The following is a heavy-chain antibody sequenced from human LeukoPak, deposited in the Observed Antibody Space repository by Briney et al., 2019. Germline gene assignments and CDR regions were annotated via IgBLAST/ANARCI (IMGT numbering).Heavy chain of an antibody. CDR2: ISGSGGRT. CDR3: AKDGRCSGGSCYSYFDY. J-gene: IGHJ4*02. D-gene: IGHD2-15*01. V-gene: IGHV3-23*01. Sequence: GGSLRLSCAASGFTFSSYAMSWVRQAPGKGLEWVSAISGSGGRTYYADSVKGRFTISRDNSKNTLYLQMNSLRAEDTAVYYCAKDGRCSGGSCYSYFDYWGQGTLVTVSS. CDR1: GFTFSSYA.